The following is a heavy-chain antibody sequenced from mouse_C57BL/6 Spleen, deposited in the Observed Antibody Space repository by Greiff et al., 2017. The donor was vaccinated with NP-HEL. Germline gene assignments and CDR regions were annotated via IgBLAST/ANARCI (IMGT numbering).Heavy chain of an antibody. Sequence: VQLQQSGAELVRPGASVTLSCKASGYTFTDYEMHWVKQTPVHGLEWIGAIDPETGGTAYNQKFKGKAILTADKSSSTAYMELRSLTSEDSAVYYCTRSGTGPPFDYWGQGTTLTVSS. V-gene: IGHV1-15*01. CDR2: IDPETGGT. CDR3: TRSGTGPPFDY. CDR1: GYTFTDYE. J-gene: IGHJ2*01. D-gene: IGHD3-3*01.